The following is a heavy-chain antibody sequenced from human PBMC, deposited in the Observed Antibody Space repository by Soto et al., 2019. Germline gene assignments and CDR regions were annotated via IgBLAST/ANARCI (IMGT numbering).Heavy chain of an antibody. D-gene: IGHD2-15*01. CDR1: GFIFNEYG. Sequence: QVQLVESGGGVVQPGRSLRLSCAASGFIFNEYGMHWVRQAPGKGLEWVAVIWYDGSNKYYVDSVKGRFTFSRDNSKNTMSLQMNSLRAEDTAVYYCARWGCSGSNCNLNQRSFDLWGQGTLVTVSS. CDR2: IWYDGSNK. V-gene: IGHV3-33*03. CDR3: ARWGCSGSNCNLNQRSFDL. J-gene: IGHJ4*02.